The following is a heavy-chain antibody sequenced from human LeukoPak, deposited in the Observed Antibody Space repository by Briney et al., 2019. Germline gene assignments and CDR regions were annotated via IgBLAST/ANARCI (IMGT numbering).Heavy chain of an antibody. J-gene: IGHJ4*02. CDR3: ARDQYDTWSRRGNFDS. D-gene: IGHD3/OR15-3a*01. Sequence: GGSLRLSCAASGFTFSAFWMHWVRQAPGKGLVWVSRINSDDSRTTYADSVKGRFTISRDNAKNTLYLQMNSLRAEDTAVFYCARDQYDTWSRRGNFDSWGQGTLVTVSS. CDR1: GFTFSAFW. V-gene: IGHV3-74*01. CDR2: INSDDSRT.